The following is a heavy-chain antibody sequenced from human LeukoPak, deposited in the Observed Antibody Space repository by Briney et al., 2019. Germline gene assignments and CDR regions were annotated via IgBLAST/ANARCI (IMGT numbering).Heavy chain of an antibody. Sequence: GGSLRLSCAASGFTLSSYSMNWVRQAPGKGLEWVSYISSSSSTIYYAVSVKGRFTISRDNAKNSLYLQMNSLRAEDTAVYYCARDSGYDFGGFDYWGQGTLVTVSS. CDR3: ARDSGYDFGGFDY. CDR2: ISSSSSTI. CDR1: GFTLSSYS. V-gene: IGHV3-48*04. J-gene: IGHJ4*02. D-gene: IGHD5-12*01.